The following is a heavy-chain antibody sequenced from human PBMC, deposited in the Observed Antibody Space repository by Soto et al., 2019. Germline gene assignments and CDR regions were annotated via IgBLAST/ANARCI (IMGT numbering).Heavy chain of an antibody. V-gene: IGHV3-33*01. CDR1: GFTFRNYG. CDR3: ARDVRSRRYDL. D-gene: IGHD3-10*02. J-gene: IGHJ5*02. Sequence: QVQLVESGGGVVQPGRSLRLSCAASGFTFRNYGMHWVRQAPGKGLEWLAVIWYDGSNKYYADSVKGQFTISRDNSKTTLYLEMNTLRDEDTAVYYCARDVRSRRYDLWGQGTLVIVSS. CDR2: IWYDGSNK.